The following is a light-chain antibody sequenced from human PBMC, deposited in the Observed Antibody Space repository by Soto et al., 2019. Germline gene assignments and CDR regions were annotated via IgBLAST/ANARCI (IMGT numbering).Light chain of an antibody. CDR2: AAS. CDR1: QGIAPY. CDR3: QKYNSAPLT. J-gene: IGKJ4*01. V-gene: IGKV1-27*01. Sequence: DVQMTQSPSSLSASVGDRVTITCRASQGIAPYLAWFQQKPGKVPKLLIYAASTLQSGVPSRFSGIGSGTDFTLTISSLQPEDVATYYCQKYNSAPLTFGGGTKVEIK.